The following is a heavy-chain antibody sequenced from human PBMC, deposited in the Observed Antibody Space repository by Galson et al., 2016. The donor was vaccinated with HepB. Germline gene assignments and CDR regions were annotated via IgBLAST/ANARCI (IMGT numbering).Heavy chain of an antibody. Sequence: QSGAEVKKPGESLKISCKGSGYSFTSYWIAWVRQMPGKGLEWMGIIYPGDSDTRYSPSFQGQVTFSVDKSISSAFLQWSSLKASDTAMYYCARHSEDTGYSYADYWGQGTLVTVSS. CDR2: IYPGDSDT. V-gene: IGHV5-51*01. J-gene: IGHJ4*02. D-gene: IGHD5-18*01. CDR1: GYSFTSYW. CDR3: ARHSEDTGYSYADY.